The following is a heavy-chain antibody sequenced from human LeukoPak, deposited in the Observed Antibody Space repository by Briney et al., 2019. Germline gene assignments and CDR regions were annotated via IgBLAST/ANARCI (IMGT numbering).Heavy chain of an antibody. V-gene: IGHV1-2*04. D-gene: IGHD4-17*01. CDR1: GYTFTGYY. CDR3: ARARYGDYVPFDY. Sequence: ASVKVSCKASGYTFTGYYMHWVRQAPGQGLEWMGWINPNSGGTNYAQKFQGWVTMTRDTSISTAYMELSSLRSEDTAVYYCARARYGDYVPFDYWGQGTLVTVSS. J-gene: IGHJ4*02. CDR2: INPNSGGT.